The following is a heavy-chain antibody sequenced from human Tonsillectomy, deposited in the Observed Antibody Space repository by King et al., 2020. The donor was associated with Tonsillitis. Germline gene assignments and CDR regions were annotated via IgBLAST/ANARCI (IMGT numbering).Heavy chain of an antibody. Sequence: QLVQSGAEVKKPGASVKVSCKASGYTFTSYDINWVRQATGQGLEWMGWMNPNSGNTGYAQKFQGRVTMTRNTSISTAYMELSSLRSEDTAVYYCARGGGGTTMKKGLYNWFDPWGQGTLVTVSS. CDR3: ARGGGGTTMKKGLYNWFDP. CDR1: GYTFTSYD. V-gene: IGHV1-8*01. D-gene: IGHD1-7*01. J-gene: IGHJ5*02. CDR2: MNPNSGNT.